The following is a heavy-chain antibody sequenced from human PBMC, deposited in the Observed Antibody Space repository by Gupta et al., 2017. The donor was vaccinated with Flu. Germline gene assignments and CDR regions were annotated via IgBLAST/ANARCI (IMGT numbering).Heavy chain of an antibody. J-gene: IGHJ4*02. Sequence: VLLVESGGGLVKPGGSLRLSCAASGFTFSTYTMNWVRQAPGKGLEWVSSISSTSSYIYYADLVKGRFTISRDDAKNSLYLQMNSLNAEDTAVYYCVRDLLYDDYWGQGTLVTVSS. V-gene: IGHV3-21*01. CDR2: ISSTSSYI. D-gene: IGHD5/OR15-5a*01. CDR3: VRDLLYDDY. CDR1: GFTFSTYT.